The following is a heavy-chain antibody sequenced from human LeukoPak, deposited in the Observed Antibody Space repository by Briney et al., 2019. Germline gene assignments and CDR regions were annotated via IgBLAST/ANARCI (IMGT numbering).Heavy chain of an antibody. CDR3: ARDPEYYYDSSGYYFGGYYFDY. CDR1: GFTFSSYA. D-gene: IGHD3-22*01. J-gene: IGHJ4*02. CDR2: ISYDGSNK. V-gene: IGHV3-30-3*01. Sequence: GRSLRLSCAASGFTFSSYAMHWVRQAPGKGLEWVAVISYDGSNKYYADSVKGRFTISRDNSKNTLYLQMNSLRAEDTAVYYCARDPEYYYDSSGYYFGGYYFDYWGQGTLVTVSS.